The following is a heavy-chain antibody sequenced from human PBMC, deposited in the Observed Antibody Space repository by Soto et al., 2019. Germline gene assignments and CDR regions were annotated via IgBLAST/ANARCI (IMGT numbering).Heavy chain of an antibody. CDR2: TYYRSRWCS. D-gene: IGHD2-15*01. J-gene: IGHJ6*02. Sequence: SQTLSLTCVISGNSVSSSSVAWNWVRQSPSRGLEWLGRTYYRSRWCSDFAVSVRGRIVINADTSKNQFSLQLNSVTHGVRAVYFCARSEEDSDYYYWGLDVWGRGTPVTVSS. CDR1: GNSVSSSSVA. V-gene: IGHV6-1*01. CDR3: ARSEEDSDYYYWGLDV.